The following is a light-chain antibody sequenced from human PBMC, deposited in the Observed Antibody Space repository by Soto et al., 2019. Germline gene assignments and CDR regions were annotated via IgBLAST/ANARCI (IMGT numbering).Light chain of an antibody. CDR1: QNVNIW. CDR3: QQYGSSPYT. V-gene: IGKV1-5*03. CDR2: KAS. Sequence: DIQMTQSPSTLSASIGDRVTITCRASQNVNIWLAWYQQKPGKAPNLLIYKASSFESGVPSRFSGTGSGTEFTLTISSLQPDDFATYYCQQYGSSPYTFGQGTKLAIK. J-gene: IGKJ2*01.